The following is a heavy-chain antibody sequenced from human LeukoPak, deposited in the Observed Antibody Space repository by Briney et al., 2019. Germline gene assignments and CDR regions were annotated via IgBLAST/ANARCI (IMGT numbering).Heavy chain of an antibody. Sequence: GGSLRLSCAASGFTFSSYWMSWVRQAPGKGLEWVANIKQDGSEKYYVDSVKGRFTISRDNAKNSLYLQMNSLRAEDTAVYYCARARIYYDSSGLNDYWGQGTLVTVSS. J-gene: IGHJ4*02. CDR1: GFTFSSYW. CDR3: ARARIYYDSSGLNDY. CDR2: IKQDGSEK. D-gene: IGHD3-22*01. V-gene: IGHV3-7*01.